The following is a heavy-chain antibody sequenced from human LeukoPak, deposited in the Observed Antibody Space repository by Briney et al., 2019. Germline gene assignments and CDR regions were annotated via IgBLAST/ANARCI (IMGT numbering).Heavy chain of an antibody. D-gene: IGHD4-17*01. CDR3: VRDVGDGDYGWFDP. Sequence: PSETLSLTCTVSGGSISSSSYYWGWIRQPPGKRLEWIGTIYYTGSTYYNPSLKSRVTISVHTSKNQFSLKLSSVTAADTAIYYCVRDVGDGDYGWFDPWGQGTLVSVSS. V-gene: IGHV4-39*07. J-gene: IGHJ5*02. CDR2: IYYTGST. CDR1: GGSISSSSYY.